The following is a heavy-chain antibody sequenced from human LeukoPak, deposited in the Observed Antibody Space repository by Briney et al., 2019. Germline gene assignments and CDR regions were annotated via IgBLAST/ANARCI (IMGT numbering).Heavy chain of an antibody. Sequence: GGSLRLSCAVSGFTFSSYAMSWVRQAPGKGLEWVSVISRSGSNTYYADSVKGRFTISRDNAKNSLYLQMNSLRAEDTAVYYCARGGYCSSSICYSLNAFDIWGQGTMFTVSS. D-gene: IGHD2-2*01. CDR2: ISRSGSNT. CDR1: GFTFSSYA. J-gene: IGHJ3*02. CDR3: ARGGYCSSSICYSLNAFDI. V-gene: IGHV3-23*01.